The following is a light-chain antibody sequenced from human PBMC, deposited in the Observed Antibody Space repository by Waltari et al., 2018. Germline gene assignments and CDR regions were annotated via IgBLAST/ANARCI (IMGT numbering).Light chain of an antibody. Sequence: DIVMTQSPDSLAVSLGERATINCKSSQSVLYSPNSKNYLAWYQQTPRQPPKLLIYWASTRESGVPDRFSGSGSGTDFTLTISSLQAEDVAVYYCQQYSTAPWTFGQGTKVEIK. J-gene: IGKJ1*01. CDR3: QQYSTAPWT. CDR1: QSVLYSPNSKNY. V-gene: IGKV4-1*01. CDR2: WAS.